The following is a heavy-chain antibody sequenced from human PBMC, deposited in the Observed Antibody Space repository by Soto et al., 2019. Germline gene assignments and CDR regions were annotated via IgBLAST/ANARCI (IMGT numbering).Heavy chain of an antibody. V-gene: IGHV3-21*01. CDR2: INGRSNYI. J-gene: IGHJ4*02. CDR3: AREDGIVGATSAFDY. D-gene: IGHD1-26*01. Sequence: EVQLVESGGGLDKRGGSLRLSCAASGFTFSTYSMNWVRQAPGKGLEWVSSINGRSNYIYYADSVKGRFTISRDNAKNSLYLQMNSLRAEDTAVYYCAREDGIVGATSAFDYWGQGTLVTVSS. CDR1: GFTFSTYS.